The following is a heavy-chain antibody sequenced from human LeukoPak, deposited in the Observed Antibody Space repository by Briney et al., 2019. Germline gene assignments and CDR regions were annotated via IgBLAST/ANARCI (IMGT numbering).Heavy chain of an antibody. Sequence: ERSLRLSCAASGFTFSSYGMHWVRQAPGKGLEWVAVISYDGSNKYYADSVKGRFTISRDNSKNTLYLQMNSLRAEDTTVYYCAKDSPLGDLDYWGQGTLVTVSS. D-gene: IGHD4-17*01. J-gene: IGHJ4*02. CDR3: AKDSPLGDLDY. V-gene: IGHV3-30*18. CDR1: GFTFSSYG. CDR2: ISYDGSNK.